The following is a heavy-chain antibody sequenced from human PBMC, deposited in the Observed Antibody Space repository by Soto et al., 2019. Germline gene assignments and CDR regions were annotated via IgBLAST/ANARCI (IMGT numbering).Heavy chain of an antibody. Sequence: QLQLQESGPGLVKPSETLSLTCTVSGGSISSSSYYWGWIRQPPGKGLEWIGSIYYSGSTYYNPSLKGRVTLSVDTSKNQFSLKLSSVTAADTAVYYCATSLVVVAAADFWGQGTLVTVSS. CDR2: IYYSGST. D-gene: IGHD2-15*01. CDR3: ATSLVVVAAADF. CDR1: GGSISSSSYY. J-gene: IGHJ4*02. V-gene: IGHV4-39*01.